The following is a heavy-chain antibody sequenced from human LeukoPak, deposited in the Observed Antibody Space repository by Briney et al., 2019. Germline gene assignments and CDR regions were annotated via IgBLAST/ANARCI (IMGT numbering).Heavy chain of an antibody. CDR1: GDSISSYY. J-gene: IGHJ4*02. D-gene: IGHD2-2*01. CDR2: IYYSGST. CDR3: ARHSSSPYSFHY. Sequence: QSSETLSLTCTVSGDSISSYYWSWIRQPPGKGLEWIGYIYYSGSTSYSPSLKSRVTISLDTSKTQFSLKLTSVTAADTAMYYCARHSSSPYSFHYWGQGTLVTVSS. V-gene: IGHV4-59*08.